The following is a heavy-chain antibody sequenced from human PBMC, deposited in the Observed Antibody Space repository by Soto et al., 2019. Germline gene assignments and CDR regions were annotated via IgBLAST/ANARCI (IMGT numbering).Heavy chain of an antibody. V-gene: IGHV3-23*01. D-gene: IGHD3-10*01. CDR2: ISGGRAST. Sequence: EVQLLQSGGGLVQPWGSLRLSCAASGFPFSTYAMTWVRQAPGEGLEWVSSISGGRASTYYADSVQGRFTISRDNCKNTLFLQMTGIRGEDTAVYYCASRGRYYGMDVWGQGTTVTVSS. CDR1: GFPFSTYA. J-gene: IGHJ6*02. CDR3: ASRGRYYGMDV.